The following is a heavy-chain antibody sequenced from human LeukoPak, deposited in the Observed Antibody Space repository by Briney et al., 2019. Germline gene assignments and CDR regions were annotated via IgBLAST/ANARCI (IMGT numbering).Heavy chain of an antibody. D-gene: IGHD1-26*01. CDR1: GFTFSSYE. Sequence: GGSLRLSCAASGFTFSSYEMNWVRQAPGKGLEWVSYISSSSSYIYYADSVKGRFTISRDNAKNSLYLQMNSLRAEDTAVYYCARALGSYYAAFYYWGQGTLVTVSS. J-gene: IGHJ4*02. V-gene: IGHV3-21*05. CDR2: ISSSSSYI. CDR3: ARALGSYYAAFYY.